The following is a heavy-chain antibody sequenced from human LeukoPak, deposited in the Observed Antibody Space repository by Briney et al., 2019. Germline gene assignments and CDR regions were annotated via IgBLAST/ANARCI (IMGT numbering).Heavy chain of an antibody. CDR1: GFTFSYYG. Sequence: PGGSLRLSCAASGFTFSYYGMHWVRQAPGKGLEWVAVISYDGSNKYYADSVKGRFTISRDNSKNTLYLQMNSLRAEDTAVYYCAKASYGSGSYYNLGMDVWGKGTTVTISS. J-gene: IGHJ6*04. V-gene: IGHV3-30*19. CDR2: ISYDGSNK. CDR3: AKASYGSGSYYNLGMDV. D-gene: IGHD3-10*01.